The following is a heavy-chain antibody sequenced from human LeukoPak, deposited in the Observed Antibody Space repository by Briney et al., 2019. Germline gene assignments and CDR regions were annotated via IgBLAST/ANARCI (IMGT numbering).Heavy chain of an antibody. V-gene: IGHV3-30*04. J-gene: IGHJ4*02. CDR2: ISYDGSNK. CDR1: GFTFSSYA. CDR3: AKDVYYYDSSAYSSLDY. Sequence: GGSLRLSCAASGFTFSSYAMHWVRQAPGKGLEWVALISYDGSNKYYADSVKGRFTISRDNSRNTLYLQMNSLSAEDTAVYYCAKDVYYYDSSAYSSLDYWGQGTLVTVSS. D-gene: IGHD3-22*01.